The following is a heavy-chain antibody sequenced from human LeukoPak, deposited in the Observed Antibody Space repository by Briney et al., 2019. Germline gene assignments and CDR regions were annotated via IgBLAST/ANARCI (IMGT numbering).Heavy chain of an antibody. CDR2: ISSSSSYI. CDR3: AKVLKQLRYFDWSLGY. Sequence: GGSLRLSCAASGFTFSSYSMNWVRQAPGKGLEWVSSISSSSSYIYYADSVKGRFTISRDNSKNTLYLQMNSLRAEDTAVYYCAKVLKQLRYFDWSLGYWGQGTLVTVSS. CDR1: GFTFSSYS. D-gene: IGHD3-9*01. V-gene: IGHV3-21*01. J-gene: IGHJ4*02.